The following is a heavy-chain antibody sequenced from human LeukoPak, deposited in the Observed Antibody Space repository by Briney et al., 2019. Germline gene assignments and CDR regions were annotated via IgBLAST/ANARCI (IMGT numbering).Heavy chain of an antibody. CDR2: IYYSGST. J-gene: IGHJ5*02. CDR3: ARHAYDTASELRFDP. Sequence: KSSETLSLTCAVSGGSISSYYWSWIRQPPGKGLEWIGYIYYSGSTNYNPSLKSRVTISVDTSKNQFSLKLSSVTAADTAVYYCARHAYDTASELRFDPWGQGTLVTVSS. D-gene: IGHD3-9*01. V-gene: IGHV4-59*08. CDR1: GGSISSYY.